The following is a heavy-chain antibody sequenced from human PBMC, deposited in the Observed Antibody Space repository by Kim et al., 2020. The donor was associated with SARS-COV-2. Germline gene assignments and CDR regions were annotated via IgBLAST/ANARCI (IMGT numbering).Heavy chain of an antibody. V-gene: IGHV3-21*04. J-gene: IGHJ4*01. Sequence: GGSLRLSCSDSGLTFSNYSMNWVRQAPGKGLEWVSSISSTSRDIYYADAAKVRFTISRDNAKKSLDLHINILRAEDTAVSYCASDRVGTTSWYWD. CDR2: ISSTSRDI. CDR3: ASDRVGTTSWY. D-gene: IGHD6-13*01. CDR1: GLTFSNYS.